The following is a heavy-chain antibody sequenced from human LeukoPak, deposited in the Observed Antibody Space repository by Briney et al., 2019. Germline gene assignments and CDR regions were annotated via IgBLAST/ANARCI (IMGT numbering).Heavy chain of an antibody. J-gene: IGHJ4*02. CDR3: ARLEYYPQSEFDY. V-gene: IGHV5-51*01. CDR2: IYPGDSDT. Sequence: GESLKISCKGSGSRFTSYWIGWVRQMPGKGLEWMGIIYPGDSDTRYSPSFQGQVTISADKSISTAYLQWSSLKASDTAMYYCARLEYYPQSEFDYWGQGTLVTVSS. D-gene: IGHD1-26*01. CDR1: GSRFTSYW.